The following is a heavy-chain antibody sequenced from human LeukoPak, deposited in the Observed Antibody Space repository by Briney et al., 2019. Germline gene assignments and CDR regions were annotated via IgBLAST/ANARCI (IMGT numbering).Heavy chain of an antibody. D-gene: IGHD4-17*01. CDR1: GFTFSSYA. V-gene: IGHV3-23*01. CDR3: ANDRGDYDY. Sequence: GGSLRLACAASGFTFSSYAMRWVRQAPGKGLEWVSAISGSGGSTYYADSVKGRFTISRDNSKNTLCLQMNSLRAEDTAVYYCANDRGDYDYWGQGTLVTVSP. J-gene: IGHJ4*02. CDR2: ISGSGGST.